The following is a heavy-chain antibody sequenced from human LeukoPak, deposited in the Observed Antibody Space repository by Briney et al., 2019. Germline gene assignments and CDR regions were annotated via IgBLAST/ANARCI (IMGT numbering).Heavy chain of an antibody. J-gene: IGHJ4*02. CDR1: GGSISSYY. Sequence: KTSETLSLTCTVSGGSISSYYWSWIRQPPGKGLEWIGYIYYSGTTNYNPSLKSRVTLSVDTSKSQFSLKLSSVTAADTAVFYCARETGNYYFAYCGQGTLVTVSS. D-gene: IGHD3-9*01. CDR2: IYYSGTT. CDR3: ARETGNYYFAY. V-gene: IGHV4-59*01.